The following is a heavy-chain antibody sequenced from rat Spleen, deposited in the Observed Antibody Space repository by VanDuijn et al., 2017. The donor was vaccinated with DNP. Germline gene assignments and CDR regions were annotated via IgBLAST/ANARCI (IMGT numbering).Heavy chain of an antibody. CDR2: ISSEGGGT. J-gene: IGHJ2*01. D-gene: IGHD1-12*02. V-gene: IGHV5-20*01. CDR3: TTGDYDGNFYHGFDY. Sequence: EAHLVESGGDLVQPGKSLKLSCAASGFTFSDYYMAWVRQAPTKGLEWVASISSEGGGTYYRDSVKGRFSIFRDNRKNSLYLQMDSLRSEDTATYYCTTGDYDGNFYHGFDYWGQGVMVTVSS. CDR1: GFTFSDYY.